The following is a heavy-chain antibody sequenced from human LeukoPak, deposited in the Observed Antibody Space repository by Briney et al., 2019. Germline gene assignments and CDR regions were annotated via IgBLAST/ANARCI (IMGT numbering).Heavy chain of an antibody. CDR2: IIPIFGTA. CDR3: ARDSRKTSTTYSFDY. D-gene: IGHD1-1*01. Sequence: ASVKVSCKASGGTFSSYAISWVRQAPGQGLEWMGGIIPIFGTANYAQKFQGRVTITADKSTSTAYMELSSLRSEDTAVYYCARDSRKTSTTYSFDYWGQGTLVTVSS. CDR1: GGTFSSYA. J-gene: IGHJ4*02. V-gene: IGHV1-69*06.